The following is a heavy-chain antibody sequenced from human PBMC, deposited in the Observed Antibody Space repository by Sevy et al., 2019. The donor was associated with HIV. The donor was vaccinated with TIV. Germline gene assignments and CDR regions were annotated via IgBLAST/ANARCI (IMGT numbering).Heavy chain of an antibody. CDR3: ASHDWGREDY. CDR1: HFSISNGYW. CDR2: IHYSGTT. Sequence: SETLSLTCVVSHFSISNGYWWDWFRRPPGKGLEWIGAIHYSGTTVYTPSLKSRVTVPADTSNNQFSLRLTSMTAADTAVYYCASHDWGREDYWGQGTLVTVSS. J-gene: IGHJ4*02. V-gene: IGHV4-38-2*01. D-gene: IGHD7-27*01.